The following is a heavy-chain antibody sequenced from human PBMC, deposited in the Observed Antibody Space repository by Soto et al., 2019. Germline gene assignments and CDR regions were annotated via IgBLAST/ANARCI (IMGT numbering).Heavy chain of an antibody. Sequence: EVQLLESGGGLVQPGGSLRLSCGASRFTFSSYAMTWVRQAAGKGLEWVSGISGSGGSTYYADSVKGRFTISRDNSKNTLYLQMNSLRAEDTAVYYCAKEGKQWLAGGVDYWGQGTLVTVSS. D-gene: IGHD6-19*01. CDR1: RFTFSSYA. CDR2: ISGSGGST. J-gene: IGHJ4*02. V-gene: IGHV3-23*01. CDR3: AKEGKQWLAGGVDY.